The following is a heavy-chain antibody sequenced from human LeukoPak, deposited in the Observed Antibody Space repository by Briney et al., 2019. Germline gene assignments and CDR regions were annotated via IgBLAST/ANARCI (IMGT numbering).Heavy chain of an antibody. CDR2: INPSGGTT. J-gene: IGHJ4*02. D-gene: IGHD3-3*01. V-gene: IGHV1-46*01. CDR3: AKWAGVRPGKPSDLWSGPYDF. CDR1: GYTFTSSY. Sequence: ASVKVSCKASGYTFTSSYIHWVRQAPGQGLEWMGVINPSGGTTSYPQKFRGRVLVTTDTSTSTVYMELSSLRSEDTAVYYCAKWAGVRPGKPSDLWSGPYDFWGQGTLVTVSS.